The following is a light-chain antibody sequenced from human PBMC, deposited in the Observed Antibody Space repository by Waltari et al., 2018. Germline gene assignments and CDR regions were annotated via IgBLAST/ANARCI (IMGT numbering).Light chain of an antibody. CDR2: DAS. Sequence: EIVLTQSPATLSLSPGERATLPCRASQSIDNYLAWYQQNPGQAPRLLIYDASYRATGIPVRFSGSGSGTDFTLTISSLEPEDFAIYYCQQYNLWPWTFDQGTKVDIK. V-gene: IGKV3-11*01. CDR1: QSIDNY. J-gene: IGKJ1*01. CDR3: QQYNLWPWT.